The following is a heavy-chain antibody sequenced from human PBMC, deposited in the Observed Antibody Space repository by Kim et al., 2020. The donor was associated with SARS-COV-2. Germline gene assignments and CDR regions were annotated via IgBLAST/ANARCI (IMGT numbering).Heavy chain of an antibody. Sequence: GGSLRLSCAASGFTFSSYAMSWVRQAPGKGLEWVSVIGGGGSSTYYADSVKGRFTISRDNSKNTLYLQMNSLRAEDTAVYYCAKTLYSSWYFDLWSRGPRVPVS. CDR2: IGGGGSST. V-gene: IGHV3-23*01. CDR3: AKTLYSSWYFDL. J-gene: IGHJ2*01. CDR1: GFTFSSYA. D-gene: IGHD5-12*01.